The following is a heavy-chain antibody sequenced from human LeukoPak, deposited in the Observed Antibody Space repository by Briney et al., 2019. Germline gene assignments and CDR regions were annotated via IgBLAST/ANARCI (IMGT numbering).Heavy chain of an antibody. CDR2: IYYSGST. D-gene: IGHD3-10*01. CDR3: ARVATMVRVSNGMDV. Sequence: SETLSLTCTVSGGSISNYYWTWIRQPPGKGLEWIGYIYYSGSTNYNPSLRSRATISVDTSKKQFSLNLSSVTAADTALYYCARVATMVRVSNGMDVWGKGTTVTVSS. V-gene: IGHV4-59*01. CDR1: GGSISNYY. J-gene: IGHJ6*04.